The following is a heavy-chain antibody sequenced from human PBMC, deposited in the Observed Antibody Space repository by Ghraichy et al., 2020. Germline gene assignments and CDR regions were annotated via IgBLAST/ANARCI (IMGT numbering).Heavy chain of an antibody. Sequence: GGSLRLSCVASGFAFSNYAMHWVRQAPGKGLEWVAVIWSDGSDKYYADSVKGRFTISRDHSKNTLYLQMNSLRVEDTAVYYCARALETAAAFDYWGQGALVTVSS. J-gene: IGHJ4*01. CDR3: ARALETAAAFDY. CDR2: IWSDGSDK. D-gene: IGHD5-18*01. CDR1: GFAFSNYA. V-gene: IGHV3-33*01.